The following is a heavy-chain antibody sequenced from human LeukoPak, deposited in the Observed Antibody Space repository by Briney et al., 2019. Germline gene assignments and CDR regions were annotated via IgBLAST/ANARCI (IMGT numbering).Heavy chain of an antibody. V-gene: IGHV3-30*18. Sequence: GGSLRLSCAASGFTFSSYGMHWVRQAPGKGLEWVAVISYDGSNKYYADSVKGRFTISRDNSKNTLYLQMNSLRAEDTAVYYCAKDQGRGYSYGSDYWGQGTLVTVSS. CDR2: ISYDGSNK. D-gene: IGHD5-18*01. J-gene: IGHJ4*02. CDR1: GFTFSSYG. CDR3: AKDQGRGYSYGSDY.